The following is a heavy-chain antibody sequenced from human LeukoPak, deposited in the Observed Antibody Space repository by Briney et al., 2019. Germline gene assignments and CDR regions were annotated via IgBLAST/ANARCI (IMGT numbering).Heavy chain of an antibody. CDR1: GFTFSSYA. Sequence: GGSLRLSCAASGFTFSSYAMSWVRQAPGKGLEWVSGITWNSGSIGYADSVKGRFTISRDNAKNSLYLQMNSLRAEDTALYYCAKDSSLDIWGRGTLVTVSS. V-gene: IGHV3-9*01. CDR2: ITWNSGSI. J-gene: IGHJ2*01. CDR3: AKDSSLDI.